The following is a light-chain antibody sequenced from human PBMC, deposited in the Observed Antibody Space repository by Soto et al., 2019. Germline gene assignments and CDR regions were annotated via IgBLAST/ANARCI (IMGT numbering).Light chain of an antibody. J-gene: IGLJ2*01. V-gene: IGLV2-14*01. CDR3: SSYTSSSTLV. CDR1: SSNIGAGYD. CDR2: GVS. Sequence: SVLTQPPSVSGAPGQRVTISCTGSSSNIGAGYDVSWYQQHPGKAPKLMIYGVSNRPSGISNRFSGSKSGNTASLTLSGLQAEDEADYYCSSYTSSSTLVFGGGTKVTVL.